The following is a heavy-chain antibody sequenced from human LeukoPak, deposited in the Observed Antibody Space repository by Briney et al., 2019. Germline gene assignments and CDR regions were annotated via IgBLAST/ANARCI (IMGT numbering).Heavy chain of an antibody. Sequence: GGSLRLSCAASGFTFSSYAMHWVRQAPGKGLEWVAVISYDGSNKYYADSVKGRFTISRDNSKNTLYLQMNSLRAEDTAVYYCARVNIQLDIVGAPGHAFDIWGQGTMVAVSS. CDR2: ISYDGSNK. V-gene: IGHV3-30-3*01. CDR3: ARVNIQLDIVGAPGHAFDI. D-gene: IGHD1-26*01. CDR1: GFTFSSYA. J-gene: IGHJ3*02.